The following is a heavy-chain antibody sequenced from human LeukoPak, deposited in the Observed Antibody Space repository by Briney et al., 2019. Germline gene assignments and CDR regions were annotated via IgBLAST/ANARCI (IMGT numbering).Heavy chain of an antibody. V-gene: IGHV1-18*01. CDR1: GYTFTSYG. CDR2: ISAYNGNT. D-gene: IGHD6-13*01. CDR3: ARPRRIQLPYPASSSWYDGAGWFDP. Sequence: ASVKVSCKASGYTFTSYGISWVQQAPGQGLEWMGWISAYNGNTNYAQKLQGRVTMTTDTSTSTAYMELRSLRSDDTAVYYCARPRRIQLPYPASSSWYDGAGWFDPWGQGTLVTVSS. J-gene: IGHJ5*02.